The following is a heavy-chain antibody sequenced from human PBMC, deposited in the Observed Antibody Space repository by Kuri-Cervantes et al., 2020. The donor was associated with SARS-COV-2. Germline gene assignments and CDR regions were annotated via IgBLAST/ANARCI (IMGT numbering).Heavy chain of an antibody. J-gene: IGHJ4*02. Sequence: GGSLRLSCEASGFTFSSYAMRWVRQAPGKGLEWVSTISSGSDYIYYGDSVKGRFTISRDNAENSLYLQMNSLRVGDTAVYYCTRDRGYCSGGGCYSTGFSFDYWGQGALVTVSS. V-gene: IGHV3-21*01. CDR3: TRDRGYCSGGGCYSTGFSFDY. CDR2: ISSGSDYI. CDR1: GFTFSSYA. D-gene: IGHD2-15*01.